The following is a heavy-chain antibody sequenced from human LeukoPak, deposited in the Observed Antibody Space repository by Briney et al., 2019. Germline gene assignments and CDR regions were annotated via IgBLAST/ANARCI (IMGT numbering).Heavy chain of an antibody. CDR1: GFTFSNYA. V-gene: IGHV3-23*01. D-gene: IGHD3-3*01. J-gene: IGHJ4*02. Sequence: PGGSLRLSCAASGFTFSNYAMNWVRQAPGKGLEWVSIISGSGDRTYYTDSVKGWFTISRHSSKNTLFLQMNGLRAEDTAIYYCAKIPQAAIFTVPNFDYWGQGTLVTVSS. CDR3: AKIPQAAIFTVPNFDY. CDR2: ISGSGDRT.